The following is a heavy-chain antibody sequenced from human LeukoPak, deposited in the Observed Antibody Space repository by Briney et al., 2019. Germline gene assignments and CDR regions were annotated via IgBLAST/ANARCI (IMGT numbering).Heavy chain of an antibody. Sequence: GGSLRLSCAASGFTFSNYMMHWVRQAPGKGLVWVSRIASDGSSTTYADSVKGRFSISRDNAKNTLYLQMNSLRVEDTAVYYCARGRPHGNDYWGQGTLVTVSS. CDR3: ARGRPHGNDY. D-gene: IGHD4-23*01. CDR1: GFTFSNYM. V-gene: IGHV3-74*01. CDR2: IASDGSST. J-gene: IGHJ4*02.